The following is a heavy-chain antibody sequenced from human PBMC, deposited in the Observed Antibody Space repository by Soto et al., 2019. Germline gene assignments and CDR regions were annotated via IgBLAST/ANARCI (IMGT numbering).Heavy chain of an antibody. CDR1: GYTFTNYG. CDR2: INGYSGYT. J-gene: IGHJ5*02. Sequence: QVQLVQSGAEVKKPGASVKVSCKASGYTFTNYGISWVRQAPGQGLEWMGWINGYSGYTNYAQKFQGRGTMATDTSTSTAYMELRSLRSDDTAVYYCARDGDEEANFDPWGQGTLVTVSS. V-gene: IGHV1-18*01. CDR3: ARDGDEEANFDP. D-gene: IGHD4-17*01.